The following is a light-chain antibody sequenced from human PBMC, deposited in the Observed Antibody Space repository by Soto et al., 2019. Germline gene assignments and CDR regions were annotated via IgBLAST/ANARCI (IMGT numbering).Light chain of an antibody. J-gene: IGKJ1*01. CDR1: QSVSSNY. Sequence: EIVLTQSPGTLSLSPGERATLSCRASQSVSSNYLAWYQQKPGQAPRLLIYGASSRATGIPDRFSGSGSGTDFTLTISRLEPEDFAVYYCQQYGSRWTFGQGTKVDIK. V-gene: IGKV3-20*01. CDR3: QQYGSRWT. CDR2: GAS.